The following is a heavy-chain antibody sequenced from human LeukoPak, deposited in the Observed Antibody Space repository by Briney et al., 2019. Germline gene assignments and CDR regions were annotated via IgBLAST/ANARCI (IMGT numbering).Heavy chain of an antibody. V-gene: IGHV3-30*18. J-gene: IGHJ4*02. D-gene: IGHD6-13*01. CDR1: GFTFSSCG. Sequence: PGRSLRLSCAASGFTFSSCGMHWVRQAPGKGLEWVAVISYDGSNKYYADSVKGRFTISRDNSKNTLYLQMNSLRAEDTAVYYCAKDMYSSSWYYFDYWGQGTLVTVSS. CDR2: ISYDGSNK. CDR3: AKDMYSSSWYYFDY.